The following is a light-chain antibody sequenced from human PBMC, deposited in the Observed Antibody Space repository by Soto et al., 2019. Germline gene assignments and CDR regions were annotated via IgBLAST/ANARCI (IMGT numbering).Light chain of an antibody. CDR2: EVD. V-gene: IGLV2-14*01. CDR1: TSDVGAYNY. CDR3: SSYTVINTAV. Sequence: SALTQPASVSGSPGQSVSISCTGSTSDVGAYNYVAWYQHKPGKAPRLLIYEVDHRPSGISPRFSGSKSGNTASLTISGLQTDDEADYYCSSYTVINTAVFGGGTKVTVL. J-gene: IGLJ3*02.